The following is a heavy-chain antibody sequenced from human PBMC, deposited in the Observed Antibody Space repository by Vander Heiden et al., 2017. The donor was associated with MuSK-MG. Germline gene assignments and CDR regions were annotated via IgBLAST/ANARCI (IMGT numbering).Heavy chain of an antibody. D-gene: IGHD3-10*01. CDR1: GGSCSGYY. Sequence: QVQLQQWGAGLLKPSETLSLTCAVYGGSCSGYYWSWIRQPPGKGLEWIGEINHSGSSNCNPSLKGRVTISVDTSKNQCSLKLGSVTAADTAVYYCARGRQGARGSGSLIGVWGQGTLVTVSS. CDR2: INHSGSS. CDR3: ARGRQGARGSGSLIGV. V-gene: IGHV4-34*01. J-gene: IGHJ4*02.